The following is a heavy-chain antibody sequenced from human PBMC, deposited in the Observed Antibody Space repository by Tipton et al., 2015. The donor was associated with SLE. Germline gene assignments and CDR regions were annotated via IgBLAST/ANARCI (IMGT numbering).Heavy chain of an antibody. CDR1: GGSISSGSYY. CDR3: ARGGVGGYDYFDY. V-gene: IGHV4-31*03. Sequence: TLSLTCTVSGGSISSGSYYWTWIRQHPGKGLEWIGHINYGGSTYYKPSLKSRLTISVDTSKNQFSLKLSSVTAADTAVYFCARGGVGGYDYFDYWGQGTLVTVSS. D-gene: IGHD5-12*01. CDR2: INYGGST. J-gene: IGHJ4*02.